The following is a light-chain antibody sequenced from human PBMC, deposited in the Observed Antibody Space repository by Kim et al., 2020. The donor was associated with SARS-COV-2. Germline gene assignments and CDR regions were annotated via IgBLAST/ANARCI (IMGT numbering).Light chain of an antibody. CDR2: GAS. CDR3: QQYDTYPLT. Sequence: ASVGDRVTITWRASQGISTYLAWFQQKPGEGPQSLIYGASSLQSGVPSRFSGSGSGTDFTLTISSLQPEDLATYYCQQYDTYPLTFGGGTKVDIK. J-gene: IGKJ4*01. V-gene: IGKV1-16*01. CDR1: QGISTY.